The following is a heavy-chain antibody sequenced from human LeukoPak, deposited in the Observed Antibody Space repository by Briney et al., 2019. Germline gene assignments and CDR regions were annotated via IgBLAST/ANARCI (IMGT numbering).Heavy chain of an antibody. Sequence: SETLSLTCAVSGGSISSRNWWSWVRQPPGKGLEWIGEIYHSGSTNYNPSLQSRVSISVDKSKNQFSLKLSSVTAADTAVYYCARAPGVYSSSWPYYYYYYMDVWGKGTTVTVSS. CDR3: ARAPGVYSSSWPYYYYYYMDV. J-gene: IGHJ6*03. CDR2: IYHSGST. D-gene: IGHD6-13*01. V-gene: IGHV4-4*02. CDR1: GGSISSRNW.